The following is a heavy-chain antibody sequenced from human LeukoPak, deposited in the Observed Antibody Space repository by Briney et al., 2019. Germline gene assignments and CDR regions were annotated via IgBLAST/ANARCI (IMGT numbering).Heavy chain of an antibody. D-gene: IGHD3-10*01. J-gene: IGHJ4*02. CDR2: IYSGGST. CDR1: GFTVSSNY. Sequence: GGSLRLSCAASGFTVSSNYMSWVRQAPGKGLEWVSVIYSGGSTYYADSVKGRFTISRDNSKNTLYLQMNSLRAEDTAVYYCARAPMFYGPGSYADYWGQGTLVTVSS. CDR3: ARAPMFYGPGSYADY. V-gene: IGHV3-53*05.